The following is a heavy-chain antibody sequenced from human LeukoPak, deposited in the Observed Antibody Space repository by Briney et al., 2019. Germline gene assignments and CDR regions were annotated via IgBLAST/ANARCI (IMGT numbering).Heavy chain of an antibody. Sequence: PGGSLRLSCAASGFTFSSYAMSWVRQAPGKGLEWVSAISGSGGSTYYADSVKGRFTISRDNSKNTLYLQMNSLRAEDTAVYYCAKDHPKGWAADGGKDAFDIWGQGTMVTVSS. D-gene: IGHD6-13*01. CDR1: GFTFSSYA. J-gene: IGHJ3*02. CDR2: ISGSGGST. CDR3: AKDHPKGWAADGGKDAFDI. V-gene: IGHV3-23*01.